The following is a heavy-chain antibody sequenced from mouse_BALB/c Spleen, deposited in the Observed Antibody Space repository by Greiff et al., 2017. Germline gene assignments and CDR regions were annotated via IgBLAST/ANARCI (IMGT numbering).Heavy chain of an antibody. D-gene: IGHD2-2*01. CDR2: ISYSGST. CDR1: GYSITSDYA. V-gene: IGHV3-2*02. CDR3: ARSHYGYDGRYAMDY. Sequence: EVQLVESGPGLVKPSQSLSLTCTVTGYSITSDYAWTWIRQFPGNKLEWMGYISYSGSTSYNPSLKSRISITRDTSKNQFFLQLNSVTTEDTATYYCARSHYGYDGRYAMDYWGQGTSVTVSS. J-gene: IGHJ4*01.